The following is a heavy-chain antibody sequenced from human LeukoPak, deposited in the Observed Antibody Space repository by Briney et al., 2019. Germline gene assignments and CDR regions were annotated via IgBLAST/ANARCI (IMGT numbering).Heavy chain of an antibody. V-gene: IGHV3-23*01. CDR2: ISGSGGST. CDR3: AKDRGIGSSWYSGGFDI. J-gene: IGHJ3*02. Sequence: GGSLRLSCAVSGLTFSSYAMSWVRQAPGQGLEWVSLISGSGGSTYHADSVKGRSTISRDNSKNTLYLQMNSLRVEDTAVYYCAKDRGIGSSWYSGGFDIWGQGTMVTVSS. D-gene: IGHD6-13*01. CDR1: GLTFSSYA.